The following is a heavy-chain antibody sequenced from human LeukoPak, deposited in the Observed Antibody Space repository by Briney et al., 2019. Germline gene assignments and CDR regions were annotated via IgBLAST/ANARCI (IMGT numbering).Heavy chain of an antibody. D-gene: IGHD1-26*01. CDR1: GYTFTNYG. CDR3: ARDRNSGSFSTIDY. CDR2: ISSYNGNT. Sequence: GASVKVSCKASGYTFTNYGISWVRQAPGQGLEWMGWISSYNGNTNYAQKLQGRVTMTTDTSTSTAYMELRSLRSDDTAVYYCARDRNSGSFSTIDYWGQGTLVTVPS. V-gene: IGHV1-18*01. J-gene: IGHJ4*02.